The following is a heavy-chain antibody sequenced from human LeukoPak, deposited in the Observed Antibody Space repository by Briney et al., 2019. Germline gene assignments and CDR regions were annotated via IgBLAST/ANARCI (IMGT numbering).Heavy chain of an antibody. Sequence: SVKVSCKASGGTFTKSAFSWVRQAPGQGLEWMGGVIPLLGTANYAQEFQGRVTITADESTSTAYMQLSSLRSEDTAMYFCTRVITIGQPPYYYYMDLWGKGTTVTVSS. V-gene: IGHV1-69*13. CDR2: VIPLLGTA. J-gene: IGHJ6*03. CDR3: TRVITIGQPPYYYYMDL. CDR1: GGTFTKSA. D-gene: IGHD3-10*01.